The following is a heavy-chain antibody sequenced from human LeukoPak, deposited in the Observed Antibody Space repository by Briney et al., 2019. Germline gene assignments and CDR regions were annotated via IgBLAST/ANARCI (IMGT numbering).Heavy chain of an antibody. CDR1: GLTFTTYA. CDR3: AKDSGGSGWTSDY. J-gene: IGHJ4*02. V-gene: IGHV3-23*01. D-gene: IGHD6-19*01. CDR2: VTGSGGRT. Sequence: GGSLRLSCGASGLTFTTYAMRWVRQAPGKGLEWVSDVTGSGGRTYYAASVKGRFIISRDNSMNTLYLQMNSLRAEDTAVYYCAKDSGGSGWTSDYWGQGTLVTVSS.